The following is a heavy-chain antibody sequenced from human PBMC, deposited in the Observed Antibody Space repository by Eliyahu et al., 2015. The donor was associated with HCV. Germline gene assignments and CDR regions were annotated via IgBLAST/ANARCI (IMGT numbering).Heavy chain of an antibody. V-gene: IGHV1-69*06. CDR1: GGTFSSYA. Sequence: EVKKPGSSVKVSCKASGGTFSSYAISWVRQAPGQGLEWMGGIIPIFGTANYAQKFQGRVTITADKSTSTAYMELSSLRSEDTAVYYCARDQCSSTSCYTGYYYGMDVWGQGTTVTVSS. D-gene: IGHD2-2*02. J-gene: IGHJ6*02. CDR3: ARDQCSSTSCYTGYYYGMDV. CDR2: IIPIFGTA.